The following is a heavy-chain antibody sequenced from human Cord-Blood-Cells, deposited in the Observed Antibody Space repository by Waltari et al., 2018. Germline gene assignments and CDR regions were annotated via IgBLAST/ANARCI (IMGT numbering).Heavy chain of an antibody. J-gene: IGHJ4*02. CDR3: ARDPKYSSSWYFDY. CDR1: GFTFSSYS. D-gene: IGHD6-13*01. CDR2: ISSSSSYI. V-gene: IGHV3-21*01. Sequence: EVQLVESGGGLVKPGGSLRLSCAASGFTFSSYSMNWVRQAPGKGLEWVSSISSSSSYIYYADSVKGRFTIPRDNAKNSLYLQMNSLRAEDTAVYYCARDPKYSSSWYFDYWGQGTLVTVSS.